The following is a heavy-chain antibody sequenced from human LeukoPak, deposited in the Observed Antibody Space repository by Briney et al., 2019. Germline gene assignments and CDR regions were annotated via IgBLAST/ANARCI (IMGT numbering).Heavy chain of an antibody. D-gene: IGHD7-27*01. CDR2: IYHSGST. J-gene: IGHJ3*02. CDR3: ARRLGYDAFDI. V-gene: IGHV4-38-2*01. CDR1: GYSISSGYY. Sequence: PSETLSLTCAVSGYSISSGYYWGWIRQPPGKGPEWIGSIYHSGSTYYNPSLKSRVTISVDTSKNQFSLKLSSVTAADTAVYYCARRLGYDAFDIWGQGTMVTVSS.